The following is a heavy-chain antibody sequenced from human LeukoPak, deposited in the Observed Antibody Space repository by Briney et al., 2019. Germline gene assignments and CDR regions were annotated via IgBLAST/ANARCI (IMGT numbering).Heavy chain of an antibody. CDR1: GFTFSSYG. CDR2: IWYDGSNK. D-gene: IGHD6-13*01. V-gene: IGHV3-33*01. Sequence: GGTLRLSCAASGFTFSSYGMHWVRQAPGKGLEGVAVIWYDGSNKYYADSVKGRFTISRDNSKNTLYLQMNSLRAEDTAVYYCARDSSSFSFDYWGQGTLVTVSS. CDR3: ARDSSSFSFDY. J-gene: IGHJ4*02.